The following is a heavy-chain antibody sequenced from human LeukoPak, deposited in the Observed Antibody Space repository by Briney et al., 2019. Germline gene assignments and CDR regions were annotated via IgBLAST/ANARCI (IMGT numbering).Heavy chain of an antibody. Sequence: PSETLSLTCTVSGYSISSGSYWGWIRQPPGKGLEYIGSIYHSGSTYNNPSLKSRVTISVDTSKNQFSLKLSSVTAADTAVYYCARDVRLPRRAFDIWGQGTMVTVSS. CDR3: ARDVRLPRRAFDI. D-gene: IGHD5-18*01. J-gene: IGHJ3*02. CDR2: IYHSGST. V-gene: IGHV4-38-2*02. CDR1: GYSISSGSY.